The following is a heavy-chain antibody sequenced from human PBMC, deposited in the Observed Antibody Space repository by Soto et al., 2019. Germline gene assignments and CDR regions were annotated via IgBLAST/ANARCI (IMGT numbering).Heavy chain of an antibody. D-gene: IGHD1-1*01. CDR3: ARDKITGRFDY. J-gene: IGHJ4*02. Sequence: SETLSLTCAAYGGSFSGYSWTWIRQPPGTGLEWIGEINHTGSTNYNPSLKSRVTISVDTSKNQFSLKLTSVTAADTAVYYCARDKITGRFDYRGQGTSVTVSS. V-gene: IGHV4-34*01. CDR1: GGSFSGYS. CDR2: INHTGST.